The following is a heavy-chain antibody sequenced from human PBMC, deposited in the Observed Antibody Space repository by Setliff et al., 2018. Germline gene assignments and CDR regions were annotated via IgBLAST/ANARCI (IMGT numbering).Heavy chain of an antibody. CDR3: ARLGSSSWYNDVFDF. CDR2: IYPGDSDT. D-gene: IGHD6-13*01. V-gene: IGHV5-51*01. J-gene: IGHJ3*01. CDR1: GYSFSTHW. Sequence: GESLNTSRKGSGYSFSTHWIGWVRQMPGKGLEWMGLIYPGDSDTRYSPSFQGQVTISADKSISTAYLQWSTLKASDTAMYYCARLGSSSWYNDVFDFWGPGTMVTVSS.